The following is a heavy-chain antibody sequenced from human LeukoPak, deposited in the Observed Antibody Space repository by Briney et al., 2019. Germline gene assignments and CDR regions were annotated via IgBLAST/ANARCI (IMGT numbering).Heavy chain of an antibody. V-gene: IGHV1-2*02. CDR3: ARGEHDFWSGDDAFDI. Sequence: GASVKVSCKASGYTFTGYYMHWVRQAPGQRLEWMGWINPNSGGTNYAQKFQGRVTMTRDTSISTAYMELSRLRSDDTAVYYCARGEHDFWSGDDAFDIWGQGTMVTVSS. CDR1: GYTFTGYY. CDR2: INPNSGGT. J-gene: IGHJ3*02. D-gene: IGHD3-3*01.